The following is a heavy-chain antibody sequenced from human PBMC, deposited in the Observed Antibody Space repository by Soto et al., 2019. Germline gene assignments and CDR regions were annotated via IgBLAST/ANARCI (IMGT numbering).Heavy chain of an antibody. V-gene: IGHV6-1*01. CDR3: ARDSWRQLWFQTVPFDY. D-gene: IGHD5-18*01. J-gene: IGHJ4*02. CDR2: TYYRSKWYN. Sequence: SQTLSLTCAISGDSVSSNSAAWNWIRQSPSRGLEWLGRTYYRSKWYNDYAVSVKSRITINPDTSKNQFSLQLNSVTPEDTAVYYCARDSWRQLWFQTVPFDYWGQGTLVTVSS. CDR1: GDSVSSNSAA.